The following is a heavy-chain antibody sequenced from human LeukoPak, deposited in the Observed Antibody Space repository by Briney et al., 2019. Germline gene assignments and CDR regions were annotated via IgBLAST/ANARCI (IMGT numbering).Heavy chain of an antibody. CDR3: ARTIVVVPAAIEYYYYGMDV. J-gene: IGHJ6*02. CDR2: INHSGST. V-gene: IGHV4-34*01. CDR1: GGSFSGYY. D-gene: IGHD2-2*01. Sequence: PSETLSPTCAVYGGSFSGYYWSWIRQPPGKGLEWIGEINHSGSTNYNPSLKSRVTISVDTSKNQFSLKLSSVTAADTAVYYCARTIVVVPAAIEYYYYGMDVWGQGTTVTVSS.